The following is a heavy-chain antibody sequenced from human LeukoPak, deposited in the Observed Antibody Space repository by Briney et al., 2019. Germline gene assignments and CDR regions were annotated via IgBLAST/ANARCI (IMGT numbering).Heavy chain of an antibody. CDR2: ISSSGSTI. Sequence: GGSLRLSCAASGFTFSDYYMSWIRQAPGKGLEWVSYISSSGSTIYYADSVKGRFTISRDNAKNSLYLQMNSLRAEDTAVYYCASSWYELLLSYWGQGTLVTVSS. CDR1: GFTFSDYY. V-gene: IGHV3-11*04. J-gene: IGHJ4*02. D-gene: IGHD3-9*01. CDR3: ASSWYELLLSY.